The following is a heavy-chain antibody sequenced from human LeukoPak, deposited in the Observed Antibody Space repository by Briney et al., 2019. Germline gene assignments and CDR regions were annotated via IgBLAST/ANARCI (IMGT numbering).Heavy chain of an antibody. CDR1: GFTFSSYD. CDR3: ARSGYSYGYDY. J-gene: IGHJ4*02. V-gene: IGHV3-13*01. CDR2: IGTAGDT. Sequence: GGSLRLSCAASGFTFSSYDMHWVRHATGKGLGWVSAIGTAGDTYYPGSVKGRFTISRENAKNSLYLQMNSLRAEDTAVYYCARSGYSYGYDYWGQGTLVTVSS. D-gene: IGHD5-18*01.